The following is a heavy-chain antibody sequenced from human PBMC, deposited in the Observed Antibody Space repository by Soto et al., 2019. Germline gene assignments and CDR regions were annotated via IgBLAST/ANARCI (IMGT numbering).Heavy chain of an antibody. Sequence: EVQLVESGGDLVQPGRSLRLSCAASGFTFDDYAMHWVRQAPGKGLELVSGISWNSGSIGYADSVKGRFTISRDNAKNSLYLQMNSLRAADTALYYCARRDVNCSGGSCSYAFDYWGQGTLVTVSS. CDR3: ARRDVNCSGGSCSYAFDY. D-gene: IGHD2-15*01. CDR1: GFTFDDYA. V-gene: IGHV3-9*01. J-gene: IGHJ4*02. CDR2: ISWNSGSI.